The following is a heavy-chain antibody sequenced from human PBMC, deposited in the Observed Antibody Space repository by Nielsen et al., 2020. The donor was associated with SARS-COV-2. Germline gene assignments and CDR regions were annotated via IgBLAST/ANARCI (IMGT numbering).Heavy chain of an antibody. Sequence: GESLRLSCAASGFTFSSYGMHWVRQAPGKGLEWVAVIWYDGSNKYYADSVKGRFTISRDNSKNTLYLQMNSLRAEDTAVYYCARDIGIAAADNGDYWGQGTLVTVSS. CDR2: IWYDGSNK. J-gene: IGHJ4*02. CDR3: ARDIGIAAADNGDY. D-gene: IGHD6-13*01. CDR1: GFTFSSYG. V-gene: IGHV3-33*01.